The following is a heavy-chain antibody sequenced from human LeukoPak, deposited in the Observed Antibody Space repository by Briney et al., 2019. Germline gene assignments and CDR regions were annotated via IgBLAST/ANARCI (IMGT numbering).Heavy chain of an antibody. CDR1: GGSASSYSHY. Sequence: PSETLTPTCTFAGGSASSYSHYCSWIPQPPVKGLEWIGPIYYSGSTNYNPSLRSRVTISTDTSNNHFSLKLSSVTAADTAMYYCARAYCSGGSCYFAYWGQGTLVTVSS. CDR3: ARAYCSGGSCYFAY. V-gene: IGHV4-61*03. D-gene: IGHD2-15*01. CDR2: IYYSGST. J-gene: IGHJ4*02.